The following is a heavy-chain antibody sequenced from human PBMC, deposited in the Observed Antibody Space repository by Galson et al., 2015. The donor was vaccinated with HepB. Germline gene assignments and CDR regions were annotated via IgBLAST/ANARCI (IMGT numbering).Heavy chain of an antibody. V-gene: IGHV6-1*01. CDR2: TYYRSKWYN. J-gene: IGHJ5*02. Sequence: CAISGDSVSSNSAAWNWIRQSPSRGLEWLGRTYYRSKWYNDYAVSVKSRITINPDTSKNQFSLQLNSVTPEDTAVYYCARNPYYDSSGPNWFDPWGQGTLVTVSS. D-gene: IGHD3-22*01. CDR3: ARNPYYDSSGPNWFDP. CDR1: GDSVSSNSAA.